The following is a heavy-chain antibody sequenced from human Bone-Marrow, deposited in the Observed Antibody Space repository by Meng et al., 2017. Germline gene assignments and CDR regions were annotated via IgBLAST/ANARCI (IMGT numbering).Heavy chain of an antibody. CDR3: ARSSGWCRDDY. J-gene: IGHJ4*02. D-gene: IGHD6-19*01. CDR2: INPNTDAT. CDR1: GYTFTSYD. Sequence: ASVKVSCKASGYTFTSYDINWVRQAPGQGLEWMGWINPNTDATNYAPKFHGRVTMTRDTSISTAYMELTSLTSDDTAVYYCARSSGWCRDDYWGQGTLVTAS. V-gene: IGHV1-2*02.